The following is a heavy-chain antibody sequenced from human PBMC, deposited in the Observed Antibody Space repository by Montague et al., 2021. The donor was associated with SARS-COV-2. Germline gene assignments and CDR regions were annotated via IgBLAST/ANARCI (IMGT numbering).Heavy chain of an antibody. CDR3: AREGRGYCSSTSCQSAFDI. Sequence: SETLSLTSTVSGGSISSYYWSWIRQPPGKGLEWIGYMYYSGSTNYNPSLKSRVTISVDTSKNQFSLKLSSMTAADPAVYYCAREGRGYCSSTSCQSAFDIWGQGTMVTVSS. J-gene: IGHJ3*02. D-gene: IGHD2-2*01. CDR1: GGSISSYY. CDR2: MYYSGST. V-gene: IGHV4-59*01.